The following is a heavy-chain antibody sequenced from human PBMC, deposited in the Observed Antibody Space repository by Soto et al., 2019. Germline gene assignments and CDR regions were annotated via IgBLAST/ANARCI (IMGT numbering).Heavy chain of an antibody. CDR2: ISGSGGST. CDR3: AKGGSTGRWPYYYGMDV. J-gene: IGHJ6*02. V-gene: IGHV3-23*01. CDR1: GFTFSSCA. Sequence: VQLLESGGGLVQPGGSLRLSCAASGFTFSSCAMSWVRQAPGKGLEWVSAISGSGGSTYYADSVKGRFTISRDNSKNTLYLQMNSLRAEDTAVYYCAKGGSTGRWPYYYGMDVWGQGTTVTVSS. D-gene: IGHD2-2*01.